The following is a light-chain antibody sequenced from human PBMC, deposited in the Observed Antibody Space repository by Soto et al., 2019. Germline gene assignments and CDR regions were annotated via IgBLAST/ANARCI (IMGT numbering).Light chain of an antibody. CDR3: QQYGSSPPIT. V-gene: IGKV3-11*01. CDR1: QSVDSY. CDR2: GAS. J-gene: IGKJ5*01. Sequence: EIVLTQSPASLSLSPGERATLSFRASQSVDSYLVWYQQKPGQAPRLLIFGASNRATGIPARFSGSGSGTDFTLTISSLEPEDFAVYYCQQYGSSPPITFGQGTRLEIK.